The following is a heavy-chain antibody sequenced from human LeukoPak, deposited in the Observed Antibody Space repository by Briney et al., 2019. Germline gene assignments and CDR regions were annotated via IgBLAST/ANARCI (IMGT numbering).Heavy chain of an antibody. J-gene: IGHJ4*02. D-gene: IGHD3-22*01. CDR3: ARDNDSSGHVGFPFDY. Sequence: SVKVSCKASGGTFSSYAISWVRQAPGQGLEWMGGIIPIFGTANYAQKFQGRVTITADESTSTAYMELSSLRSEDTAVYYCARDNDSSGHVGFPFDYWGQGTLVTVSS. V-gene: IGHV1-69*13. CDR1: GGTFSSYA. CDR2: IIPIFGTA.